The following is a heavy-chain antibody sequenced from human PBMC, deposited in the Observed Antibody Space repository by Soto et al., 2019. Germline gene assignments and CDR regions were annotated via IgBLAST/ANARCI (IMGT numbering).Heavy chain of an antibody. D-gene: IGHD1-26*01. CDR2: INHSGST. J-gene: IGHJ4*02. Sequence: SETLSLTCAFYGGSFSGYYWSWIRQPPGKGLEWIGEINHSGSTNYNPSLKSRVTISVDTSKNQFSLKLSSVTAADTAVYYCARVVGNCQRPWTHWGQGTLVTVSS. CDR3: ARVVGNCQRPWTH. CDR1: GGSFSGYY. V-gene: IGHV4-34*01.